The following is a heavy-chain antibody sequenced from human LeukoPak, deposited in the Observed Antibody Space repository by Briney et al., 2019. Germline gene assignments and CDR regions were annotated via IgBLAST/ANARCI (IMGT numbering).Heavy chain of an antibody. CDR3: ASSHDSSGND. D-gene: IGHD3-22*01. CDR2: IRKDGGAK. Sequence: GGSLRLSCAASGFPFSTYWMAWVRQAPGKGLDWVANIRKDGGAKFYAASVKGRFIISRDNAKDSLYLQMNNLRDEDTAVYYCASSHDSSGNDWGQGTLVTV. J-gene: IGHJ4*02. V-gene: IGHV3-7*01. CDR1: GFPFSTYW.